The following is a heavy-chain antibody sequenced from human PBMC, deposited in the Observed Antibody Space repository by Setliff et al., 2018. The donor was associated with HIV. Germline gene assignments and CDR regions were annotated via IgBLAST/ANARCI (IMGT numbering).Heavy chain of an antibody. D-gene: IGHD6-13*01. Sequence: SETLSLTCIVSGVSTISSSSSYYWSWIRQPPGKGLEWIGSIYHSGSTYYNPSLKSRVTISVDTSKNQFSLKLSSVTAADTAVYYCARGRSRWTYYNYYYMDVWGKGTTVTVSS. CDR1: GVSTISSSSSYY. CDR2: IYHSGST. J-gene: IGHJ6*03. CDR3: ARGRSRWTYYNYYYMDV. V-gene: IGHV4-39*07.